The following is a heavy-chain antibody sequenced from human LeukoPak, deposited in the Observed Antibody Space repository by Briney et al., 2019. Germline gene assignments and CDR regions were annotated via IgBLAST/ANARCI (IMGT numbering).Heavy chain of an antibody. J-gene: IGHJ6*03. V-gene: IGHV4-4*07. D-gene: IGHD2-15*01. Sequence: PSETLSLTCTVSGGSISSYYWSWIRQPAGKGLEWIGRIYTSGSTNYNPSLKSRVTMSVDTSKNQFSLKLSSVTAADTAVYYCASVVVAATQDYYYYYMDAWGKGTTVTVSS. CDR1: GGSISSYY. CDR2: IYTSGST. CDR3: ASVVVAATQDYYYYYMDA.